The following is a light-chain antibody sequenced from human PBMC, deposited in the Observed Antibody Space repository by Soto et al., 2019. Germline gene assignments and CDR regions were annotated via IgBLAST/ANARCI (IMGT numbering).Light chain of an antibody. CDR2: GAS. Sequence: IVLTQSPGTLSLSPGERATLSCRASWGGSNNYLAWYQQKPGQAPRLLIYGASNRATGIPDRFSGSGSGTDFTLTISRLEPEDFAVYYCQQYGNSPITFGQGTRLEI. J-gene: IGKJ5*01. CDR1: WGGSNNY. CDR3: QQYGNSPIT. V-gene: IGKV3-20*01.